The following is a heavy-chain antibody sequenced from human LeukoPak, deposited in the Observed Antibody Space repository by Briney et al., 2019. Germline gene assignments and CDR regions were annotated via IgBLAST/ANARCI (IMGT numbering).Heavy chain of an antibody. D-gene: IGHD5-12*01. Sequence: SETLSLTCTVSGGSISSSRYYWGWIRQPPGKGLEWIGGVYHSGSTYYNPSLKNRVTISVDTSKNQFSLKLSSVTAADTAVYYCARDSGYSGYDSIYYYYYYMDVWGKGTTVTVSS. CDR1: GGSISSSRYY. CDR2: VYHSGST. V-gene: IGHV4-39*07. J-gene: IGHJ6*03. CDR3: ARDSGYSGYDSIYYYYYYMDV.